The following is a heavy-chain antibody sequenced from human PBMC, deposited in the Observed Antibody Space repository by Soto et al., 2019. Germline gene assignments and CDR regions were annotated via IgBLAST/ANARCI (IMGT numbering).Heavy chain of an antibody. CDR3: ARGDTYYYDSSGPIFDY. D-gene: IGHD3-22*01. V-gene: IGHV1-69*12. CDR2: IIPIFGTA. CDR1: GGTFSSYA. Sequence: QVQLVQSGAEVKKPGSSVKVSCKASGGTFSSYAISWVRQAPGQGLEWMGGIIPIFGTANYAQKFQGRVTITADESTSTAYMELSSLRSEDTAVYYCARGDTYYYDSSGPIFDYWGQGTLVTVSS. J-gene: IGHJ4*02.